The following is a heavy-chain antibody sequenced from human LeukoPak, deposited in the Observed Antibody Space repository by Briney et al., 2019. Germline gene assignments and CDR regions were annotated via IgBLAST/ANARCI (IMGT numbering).Heavy chain of an antibody. J-gene: IGHJ4*02. CDR2: TVGSRPDT. D-gene: IGHD1-7*01. CDR3: ARGYNWNYEY. CDR1: GFTFSSYA. Sequence: GGSLRLSCAASGFTFSSYAMNWVRQAPGKGLEWVSATVGSRPDTYHADSVKGRFTVSRDNAKNSLYLQMNSLRAEDTALYYCARGYNWNYEYWGQGTLVTVSS. V-gene: IGHV3-23*01.